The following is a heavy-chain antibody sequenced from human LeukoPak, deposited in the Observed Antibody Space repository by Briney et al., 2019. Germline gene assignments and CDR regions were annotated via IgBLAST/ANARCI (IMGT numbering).Heavy chain of an antibody. CDR3: ARGLSIAAALNWFDP. Sequence: SETLSLTCTVSGGSISSYYWSWIRQPAGKGLEWIGRIYTSGSTNYNPSLKSRVTMSVDTSKNQSSLKLSSVTAADTAVYYCARGLSIAAALNWFDPWGQGTLVTVSS. J-gene: IGHJ5*02. CDR1: GGSISSYY. CDR2: IYTSGST. D-gene: IGHD6-13*01. V-gene: IGHV4-4*07.